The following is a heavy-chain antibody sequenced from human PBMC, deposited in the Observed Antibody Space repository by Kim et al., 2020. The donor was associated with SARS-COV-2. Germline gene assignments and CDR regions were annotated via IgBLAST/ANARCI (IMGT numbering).Heavy chain of an antibody. V-gene: IGHV1-58*01. CDR3: ATSSARGLLIRDFGWDI. CDR1: GFTFSTSA. CDR2: VVLGNGDT. Sequence: SVKVSCKASGFTFSTSALHWVRQARGQRPQWIGWVVLGNGDTIYAQTFQGRVTISRDMSTSIAYLELSSLTSEDTALYYCATSSARGLLIRDFGWDIWG. D-gene: IGHD6-6*01. J-gene: IGHJ6*02.